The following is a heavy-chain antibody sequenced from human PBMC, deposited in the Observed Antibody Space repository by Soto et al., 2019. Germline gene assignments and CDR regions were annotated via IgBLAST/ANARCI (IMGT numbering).Heavy chain of an antibody. Sequence: GGSLRLSCAASGFTFSSYSMNWVRQAPGKGLEWVSYISSSSSTIYYADSVKGRFTISRDNAKNSLYLQMNSLRDEDTAVYYCARGDNDSSGYYSSNWYDPWGQGNLVTVAS. V-gene: IGHV3-48*02. CDR3: ARGDNDSSGYYSSNWYDP. CDR2: ISSSSSTI. CDR1: GFTFSSYS. D-gene: IGHD3-22*01. J-gene: IGHJ5*02.